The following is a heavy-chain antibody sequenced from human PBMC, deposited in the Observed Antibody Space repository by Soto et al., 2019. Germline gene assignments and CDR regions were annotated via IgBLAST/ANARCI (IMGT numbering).Heavy chain of an antibody. CDR1: GGSIGGFY. CDR2: ISYSGNT. Sequence: PSETLSLTCTVSGGSIGGFYWTWIRQPPGKGLEWIGYISYSGNTNYSPSLKSRVTISVDTSKRLLSLKLTSVTTADAAVYFCARAPMVISRPYFDNWGQGTPVTVSS. V-gene: IGHV4-59*12. D-gene: IGHD2-8*01. J-gene: IGHJ4*02. CDR3: ARAPMVISRPYFDN.